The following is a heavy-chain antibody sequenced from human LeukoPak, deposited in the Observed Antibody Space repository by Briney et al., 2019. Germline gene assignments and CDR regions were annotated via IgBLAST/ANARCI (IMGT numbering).Heavy chain of an antibody. CDR2: IRYDGSNK. V-gene: IGHV3-30*02. CDR1: GFTFSSYS. J-gene: IGHJ6*03. D-gene: IGHD1-26*01. CDR3: AKGRGWEASYYYYYMDI. Sequence: GGSLRLSCAASGFTFSSYSMNWVRQAPDKGLEWVAFIRYDGSNKYYTDSVKGRFTISRDNSKNSLYLQMNGLRAEDTAVYYCAKGRGWEASYYYYYMDIWGKGTTVTISS.